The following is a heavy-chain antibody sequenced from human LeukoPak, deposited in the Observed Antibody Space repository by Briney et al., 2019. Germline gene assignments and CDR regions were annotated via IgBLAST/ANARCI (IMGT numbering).Heavy chain of an antibody. CDR1: GASISSSSYY. CDR2: MFYSGGT. J-gene: IGHJ4*02. D-gene: IGHD3-16*01. CDR3: ARRNWGSSRIDY. Sequence: SETLSPTCTVSGASISSSSYYWGWIRQPPGKGLEWIGCMFYSGGTYYNPSLKSRVTISADTSKNQFSLKLSSVTAADTAVYYCARRNWGSSRIDYWGQGTLVTVSS. V-gene: IGHV4-39*01.